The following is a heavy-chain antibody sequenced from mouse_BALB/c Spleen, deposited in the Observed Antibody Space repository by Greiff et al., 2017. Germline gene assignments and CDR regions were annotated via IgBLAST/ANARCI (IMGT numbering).Heavy chain of an antibody. CDR2: ISYSGST. J-gene: IGHJ3*01. V-gene: IGHV3-2*02. D-gene: IGHD1-1*02. CDR3: ASLWSFAY. Sequence: EVHLVESGPGLVKPSQSLSLTCTVTGYSITSDYAWNWIRQFPGNKLEWMGYISYSGSTSYNPSLKSRISITRDTSKNQFFLQLNSVTTEDTATYYCASLWSFAYWGQGTLVTVSA. CDR1: GYSITSDYA.